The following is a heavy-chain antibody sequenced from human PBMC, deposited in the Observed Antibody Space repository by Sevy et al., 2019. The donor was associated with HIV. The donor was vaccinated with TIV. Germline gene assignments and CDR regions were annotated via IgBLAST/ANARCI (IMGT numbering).Heavy chain of an antibody. V-gene: IGHV4-39*01. J-gene: IGHJ5*02. CDR1: GGSISSSSYY. CDR3: ASQPNRGVPAAITGKNWFDP. Sequence: SKTLSLTCTVSGGSISSSSYYWGWIRQPPGKRLEWIGSIYHSGSTHYNPSLKSRVTISVDTSKNQFSLKLSSVTAADTAVYYSASQPNRGVPAAITGKNWFDPWGQGTLVIVSS. D-gene: IGHD2-2*01. CDR2: IYHSGST.